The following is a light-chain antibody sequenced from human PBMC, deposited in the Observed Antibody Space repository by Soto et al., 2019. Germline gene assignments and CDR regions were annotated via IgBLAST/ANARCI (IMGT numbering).Light chain of an antibody. V-gene: IGLV4-60*03. J-gene: IGLJ3*02. Sequence: QSVLTQSSSASASLGSSVKLTCTLSSGHSRSIIAWHQQQPGKAPRYLMRLEDSGSYNKGSGIPDRFSGSSSGADRYLTISNLQSEDEADYHCSSYTTTTAGVFGGGTKVTVL. CDR2: LEDSGSY. CDR1: SGHSRSI. CDR3: SSYTTTTAGV.